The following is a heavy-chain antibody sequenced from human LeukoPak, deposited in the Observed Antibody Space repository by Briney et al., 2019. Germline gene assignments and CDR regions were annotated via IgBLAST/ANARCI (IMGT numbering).Heavy chain of an antibody. V-gene: IGHV4-59*13. Sequence: SETLSLTCTVSGGSISSYYWSWIRQPPGRGLEWIGSIHYSGSTSYNSSLKSRVTISVDTSKNQFSLKLSSVTPADTAVYYCARQVYSSSWSYYFDYWGQGILVTVSS. CDR1: GGSISSYY. CDR3: ARQVYSSSWSYYFDY. D-gene: IGHD6-13*01. J-gene: IGHJ4*02. CDR2: IHYSGST.